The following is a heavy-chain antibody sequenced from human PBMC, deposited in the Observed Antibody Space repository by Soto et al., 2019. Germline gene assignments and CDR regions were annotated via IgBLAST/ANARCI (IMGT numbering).Heavy chain of an antibody. J-gene: IGHJ2*01. Sequence: QVQLQESGPGLVKPSQTLSLTCTVSGGSISSGGYYWSWIRQHPGKGLEWIGYIYYSGSTYYNPSLTRRVTISVDTSKNQFSLKLSSVTAADTAVYYCARGAVVRGVPYWYFDLWGRGTLVTVSS. V-gene: IGHV4-31*03. CDR1: GGSISSGGYY. CDR3: ARGAVVRGVPYWYFDL. D-gene: IGHD3-10*01. CDR2: IYYSGST.